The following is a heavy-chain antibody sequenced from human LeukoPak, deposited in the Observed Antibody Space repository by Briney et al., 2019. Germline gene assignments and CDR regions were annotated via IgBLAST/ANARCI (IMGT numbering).Heavy chain of an antibody. CDR1: GFTFRSYG. J-gene: IGHJ4*02. V-gene: IGHV3-30*03. CDR3: ATNGDYEFDF. D-gene: IGHD4-17*01. CDR2: ISYAVSNE. Sequence: GRSLRLSCAASGFTFRSYGMHWVRQATGKGLEWVAVISYAVSNEYYTDSVKGRFNISRDNSKNTLYLQMNSLRADDTAVYYCATNGDYEFDFWGQGTLVTVSS.